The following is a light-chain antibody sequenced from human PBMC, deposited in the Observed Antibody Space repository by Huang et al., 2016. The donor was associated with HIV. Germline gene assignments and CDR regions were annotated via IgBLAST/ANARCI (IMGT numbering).Light chain of an antibody. V-gene: IGKV3-15*01. CDR1: QSVTGN. CDR3: QQYNKWPRT. CDR2: GAS. Sequence: EIVMTQSPATLSVSPGERATLPCRASQSVTGNLAWYQHKPGQPPRLLIYGASTRAAGAAARFNASGAGTEFTLTINSLQSEDFAVYYCQQYNKWPRTFGPGTKVDVK. J-gene: IGKJ3*01.